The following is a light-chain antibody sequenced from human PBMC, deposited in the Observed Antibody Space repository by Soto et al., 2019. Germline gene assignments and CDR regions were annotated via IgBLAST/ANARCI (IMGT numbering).Light chain of an antibody. Sequence: QSALTQPPSASGSPGQSVTISCTGTSSDVGGYNYVSWYQQHPGNAPKLMIYEVTKRPSGVPDRFSGSKSGYTASLTVSGLQAEDEADYYCSSYAGSNNFVFGTGTKLTVL. CDR2: EVT. CDR3: SSYAGSNNFV. J-gene: IGLJ1*01. CDR1: SSDVGGYNY. V-gene: IGLV2-8*01.